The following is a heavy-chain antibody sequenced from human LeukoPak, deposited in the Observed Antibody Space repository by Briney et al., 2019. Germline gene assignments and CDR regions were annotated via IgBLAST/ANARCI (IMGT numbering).Heavy chain of an antibody. D-gene: IGHD4-23*01. Sequence: SETLSLTCAVYGGSFSGYYWSWIRQPPGKGLEWIGEINHSGSTNYSPSLKSRATISVDTSKNQFSLKLSSVTAADTAVYYCARAGYGGLSDWGQGTLITVSS. CDR3: ARAGYGGLSD. J-gene: IGHJ4*02. CDR2: INHSGST. CDR1: GGSFSGYY. V-gene: IGHV4-34*01.